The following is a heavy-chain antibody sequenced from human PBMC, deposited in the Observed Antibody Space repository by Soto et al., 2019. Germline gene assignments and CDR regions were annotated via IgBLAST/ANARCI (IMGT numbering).Heavy chain of an antibody. CDR1: GDSFSSNSAA. Sequence: SQTLSLTCAISGDSFSSNSAALNWIRQSPSRGLEWLGRTYYRSKWYNDYAVSVKSRITINPDTSKNQFSLQLNSVTPEDTAVYYCARGDQDFYDSGPYGMDVWGQGTTVTVSS. CDR2: TYYRSKWYN. V-gene: IGHV6-1*01. J-gene: IGHJ6*02. CDR3: ARGDQDFYDSGPYGMDV. D-gene: IGHD3-22*01.